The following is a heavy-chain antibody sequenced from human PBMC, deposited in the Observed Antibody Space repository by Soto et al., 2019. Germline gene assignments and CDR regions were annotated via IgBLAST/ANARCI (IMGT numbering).Heavy chain of an antibody. D-gene: IGHD4-17*01. CDR2: IKEDGREK. V-gene: IGHV3-7*01. Sequence: GGSLRRSWAASGFTFSYYLMSWVRQAPGKGLEWVANIKEDGREKYYVDSVKGRFTISRDNAKNVLSLQMNSLRAEDTALYYCARDPGGLDYWGQGTLVTVSS. CDR3: ARDPGGLDY. CDR1: GFTFSYYL. J-gene: IGHJ4*02.